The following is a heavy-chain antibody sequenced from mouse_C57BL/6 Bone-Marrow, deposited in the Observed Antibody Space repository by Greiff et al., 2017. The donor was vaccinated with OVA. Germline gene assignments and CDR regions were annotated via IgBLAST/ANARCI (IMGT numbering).Heavy chain of an antibody. CDR1: GFNIKDDY. CDR3: TTHLNWVDY. V-gene: IGHV14-4*01. CDR2: IDPENGDT. Sequence: EVQLQESGAELVRPGASVKLSCTASGFNIKDDYMHWVKQRPEQGLEWIGWIDPENGDTEYASKFQGKATITADTSSNTAYLQLSSLTSEDTAVYYCTTHLNWVDYWGQGTTLTVSS. J-gene: IGHJ2*01. D-gene: IGHD4-1*01.